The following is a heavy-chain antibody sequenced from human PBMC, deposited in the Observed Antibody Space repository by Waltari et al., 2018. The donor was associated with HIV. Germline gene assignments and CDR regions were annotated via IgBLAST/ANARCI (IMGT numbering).Heavy chain of an antibody. D-gene: IGHD5-18*01. Sequence: QVQLVESGGGVVQPGRSLRLSCAASGSTFSTYGIPWVRQAPGKGLEWVAVISYDGSNKYYADSVKGRFTISRDNSKNTLYLQMNSLRAEDTAVYYCAKDRGGYSYIFDFWGQGTLVTVSS. V-gene: IGHV3-30*18. CDR1: GSTFSTYG. J-gene: IGHJ4*02. CDR2: ISYDGSNK. CDR3: AKDRGGYSYIFDF.